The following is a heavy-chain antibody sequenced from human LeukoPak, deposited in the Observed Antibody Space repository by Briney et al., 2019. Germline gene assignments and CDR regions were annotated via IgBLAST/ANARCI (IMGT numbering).Heavy chain of an antibody. CDR2: INRDGSST. V-gene: IGHV3-74*01. CDR1: GFTFSTYW. D-gene: IGHD3-9*01. CDR3: FFERETSYDILTGYYTLGDAFDI. J-gene: IGHJ3*02. Sequence: PGGSLRLSCAASGFTFSTYWMHWVRQAPWNGLVWVSRINRDGSSTSYADSVKGRFTISRDNAKNTLYLQMNSLRAEDTAVYYCFFERETSYDILTGYYTLGDAFDIWGQGTMVTVSS.